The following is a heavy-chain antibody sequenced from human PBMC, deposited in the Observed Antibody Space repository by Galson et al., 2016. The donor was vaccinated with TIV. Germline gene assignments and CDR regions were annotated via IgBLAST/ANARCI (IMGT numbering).Heavy chain of an antibody. CDR3: AKGKGSSCYSGADY. D-gene: IGHD2-2*02. V-gene: IGHV3-53*01. CDR1: GFSVSDTY. Sequence: LRLSCAASGFSVSDTYMIWVRQAPGKGLEWVSFIYSDDTTYYVDSVKGRFTVSRDFSTNALYLQMSSLRAEDTALYYCAKGKGSSCYSGADYWGQGTLVTVSS. J-gene: IGHJ4*02. CDR2: IYSDDTT.